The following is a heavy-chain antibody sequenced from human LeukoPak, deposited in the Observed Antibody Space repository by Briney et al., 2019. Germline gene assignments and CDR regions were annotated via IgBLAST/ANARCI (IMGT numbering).Heavy chain of an antibody. CDR2: INPNSGDT. J-gene: IGHJ4*02. D-gene: IGHD2-21*01. V-gene: IGHV1-2*02. CDR1: KYTFTGYY. Sequence: ASVKVSCKASKYTFTGYYIHWVRQAPGQGLEWMGWINPNSGDTNYAQKFEGRVTMTRDTSISTAYMELSRLESDDTALYYCARAVVIAIPTFDFDHWGQGTLVTVSS. CDR3: ARAVVIAIPTFDFDH.